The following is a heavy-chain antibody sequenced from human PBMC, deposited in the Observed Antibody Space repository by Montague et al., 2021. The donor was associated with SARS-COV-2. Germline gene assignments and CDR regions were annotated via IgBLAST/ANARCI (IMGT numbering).Heavy chain of an antibody. J-gene: IGHJ5*02. Sequence: TLSLTCTVSGRSLNSGGYYWTWIRQHPGKGLEWIGYVYHTGRTYYNPSLKSRVTMSIDMSKNQFSLNLTSVTAADTALYYCARDGYSYNNYIDPWGPGTLVTVSS. CDR2: VYHTGRT. V-gene: IGHV4-31*03. CDR3: ARDGYSYNNYIDP. D-gene: IGHD5-18*01. CDR1: GRSLNSGGYY.